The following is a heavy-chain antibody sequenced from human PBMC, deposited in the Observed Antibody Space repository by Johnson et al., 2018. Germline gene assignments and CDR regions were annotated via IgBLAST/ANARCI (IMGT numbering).Heavy chain of an antibody. D-gene: IGHD3-10*01. J-gene: IGHJ6*03. CDR2: IRSKANSYAT. V-gene: IGHV3-73*01. CDR1: GFTFSGSA. CDR3: TRQQKVRGVIYYMDV. Sequence: EVQLLESGGGLVQPGGSLKLSCAASGFTFSGSAMRWVRQASGKGLEWVGRIRSKANSYATAYAASVKGRFTISRDDSKNTAYLQMNSLKTEDTAVYYCTRQQKVRGVIYYMDVWGKGTKVTVSS.